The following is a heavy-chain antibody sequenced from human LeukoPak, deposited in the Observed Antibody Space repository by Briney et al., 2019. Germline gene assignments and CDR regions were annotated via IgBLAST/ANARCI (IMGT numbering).Heavy chain of an antibody. V-gene: IGHV1-46*01. CDR1: GYTFTSYY. J-gene: IGHJ4*02. CDR3: AREEIDAFDY. Sequence: ASVKVSCKASGYTFTSYYMHWVRQAPGQGLEWMGIINPSGGSTSYAQKFQGRVTMTRDMPTSTVYMELSRLRSDDTAVYYCAREEIDAFDYWGQGTLVTVSS. CDR2: INPSGGST.